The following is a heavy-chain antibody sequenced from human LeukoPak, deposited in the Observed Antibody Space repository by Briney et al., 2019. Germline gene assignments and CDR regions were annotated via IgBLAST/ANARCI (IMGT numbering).Heavy chain of an antibody. CDR1: GFTFSSYG. Sequence: GGSLRLSCAASGFTFSSYGMHWVRQAPGKGLEWVAVISYDGSNKYYADSVKGRFTISRDNSKNTLYLQMNSLRAEDTAVYYCARERREYQLLYGYYYYYGMDVWGQGTTVTVSS. CDR3: ARERREYQLLYGYYYYYGMDV. D-gene: IGHD2-2*02. V-gene: IGHV3-30*03. CDR2: ISYDGSNK. J-gene: IGHJ6*02.